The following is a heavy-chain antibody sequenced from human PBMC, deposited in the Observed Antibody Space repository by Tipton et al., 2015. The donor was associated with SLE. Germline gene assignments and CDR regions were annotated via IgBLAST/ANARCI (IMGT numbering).Heavy chain of an antibody. J-gene: IGHJ4*02. V-gene: IGHV4-31*03. CDR3: ARDGPGGGFDY. Sequence: TLSLTCTVSGGSISSGGYYWSWIRQHPGTGLEWIGYIYYSGSTYYNPSLKSRVTISVDTSKNQFSLKLSSVTAADTAVYYCARDGPGGGFDYWGQGTLVTGSS. D-gene: IGHD1-14*01. CDR1: GGSISSGGYY. CDR2: IYYSGST.